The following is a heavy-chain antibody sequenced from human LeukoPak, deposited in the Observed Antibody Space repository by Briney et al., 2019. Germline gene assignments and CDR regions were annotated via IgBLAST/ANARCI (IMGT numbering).Heavy chain of an antibody. V-gene: IGHV4-39*01. CDR3: ARSPLGSDY. CDR2: IYYSGST. Sequence: SETLSLTCTVSGGSISSSSHYWGWIRQPPGKGLEWIGSIYYSGSTYYNPSLKSRVTISVDRSKNQFSLKLSSVTAADTAVYYCARSPLGSDYWGQGTLVTVSS. D-gene: IGHD7-27*01. CDR1: GGSISSSSHY. J-gene: IGHJ4*02.